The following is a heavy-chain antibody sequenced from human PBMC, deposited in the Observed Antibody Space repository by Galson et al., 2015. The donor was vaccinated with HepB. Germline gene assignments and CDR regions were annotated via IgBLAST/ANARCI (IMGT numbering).Heavy chain of an antibody. D-gene: IGHD6-13*01. J-gene: IGHJ4*02. CDR1: GFTFSSYA. CDR3: ARDYSSSRIELYYFDY. V-gene: IGHV3-30-3*01. Sequence: SLRLSCAASGFTFSSYAMHWVRQAPGKGLEWVAVISYDGSNKYYADSVKGRFTISRDNSKNTLYLQMNSLRAEDTAVYYCARDYSSSRIELYYFDYWGQGTLVTVSS. CDR2: ISYDGSNK.